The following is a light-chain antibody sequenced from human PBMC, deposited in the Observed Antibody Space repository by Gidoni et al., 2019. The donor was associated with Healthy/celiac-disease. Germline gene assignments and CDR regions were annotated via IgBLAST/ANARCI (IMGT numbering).Light chain of an antibody. Sequence: IVLTQSPGTLSLSPGERATLSCSASQSVSSSYLACDQQKPGQAPRLLIYGASSRATGIPDRFSGSGSGTDFTLTISRLEPEDFAVYYCQQDGSSPLTFGGGTKVEI. V-gene: IGKV3-20*01. CDR3: QQDGSSPLT. CDR2: GAS. CDR1: QSVSSSY. J-gene: IGKJ4*01.